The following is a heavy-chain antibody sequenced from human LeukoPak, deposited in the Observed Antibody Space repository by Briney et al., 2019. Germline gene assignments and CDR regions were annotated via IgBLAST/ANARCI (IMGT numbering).Heavy chain of an antibody. CDR2: IGSSGITI. J-gene: IGHJ4*02. V-gene: IGHV3-48*03. CDR1: GFPFSSYE. Sequence: GGSLRLSCAGSGFPFSSYEMNWLRRAPGKGLEWVSHIGSSGITIYYGDSVKGRFTISRDNAKNSIHLQMDSLRVEDTAIYYCARDSVAGLLDYWGQGTPVTVS. CDR3: ARDSVAGLLDY.